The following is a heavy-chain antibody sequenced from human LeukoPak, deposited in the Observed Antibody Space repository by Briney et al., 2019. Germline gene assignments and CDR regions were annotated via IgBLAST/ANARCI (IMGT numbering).Heavy chain of an antibody. CDR1: GSTFSSYG. V-gene: IGHV3-30*18. CDR3: AKGGGGGAANFDY. Sequence: GGSLRLSCAASGSTFSSYGMHWVRQAPGKGLEWVAVISYDGSNKYYAGSVKGRFTISRDNSKNTLYLQMNSLRAEDTAVYYCAKGGGGGAANFDYWGQGTLVTVSS. CDR2: ISYDGSNK. J-gene: IGHJ4*02. D-gene: IGHD1-26*01.